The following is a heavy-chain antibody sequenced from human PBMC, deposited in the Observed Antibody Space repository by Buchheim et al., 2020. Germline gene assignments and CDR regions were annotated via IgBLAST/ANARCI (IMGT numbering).Heavy chain of an antibody. J-gene: IGHJ5*02. CDR1: GGSISSGDHP. V-gene: IGHV4-30-4*01. CDR2: IYYSGTA. CDR3: ARRYGSGGYTDWFDP. D-gene: IGHD3-10*01. Sequence: QVQLQESGPGLVKPSQTLSLTCAVSGGSISSGDHPWSWIRQPPGKGLEWIAYIYYSGTAYYNPSLKSRVTISVDTSKNQLSLELTSVTAADTAVYYCARRYGSGGYTDWFDPWGQGAL.